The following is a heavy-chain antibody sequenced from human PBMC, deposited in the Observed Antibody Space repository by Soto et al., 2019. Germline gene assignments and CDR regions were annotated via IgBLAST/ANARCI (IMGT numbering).Heavy chain of an antibody. V-gene: IGHV3-30-3*01. CDR3: ARPYGDYLYYFGY. J-gene: IGHJ4*02. CDR2: ISYDGSNK. D-gene: IGHD4-17*01. Sequence: QVQLVESGGGVVQPGRSLRLSCAASGFTFSSYAMHWVRQAPGKGLEWVAVISYDGSNKYYADSVKGRFTISRDNSKNTLYLQMHSLRAEDTAVYYGARPYGDYLYYFGYWGQGTMVTVSS. CDR1: GFTFSSYA.